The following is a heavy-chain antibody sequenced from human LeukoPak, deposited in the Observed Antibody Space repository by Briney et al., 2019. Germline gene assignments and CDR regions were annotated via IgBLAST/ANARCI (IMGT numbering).Heavy chain of an antibody. CDR1: GFTFSTYA. Sequence: PGGSLRLSCAASGFTFSTYAMSWVRQAPGKGLEWVSAISGSGDSTYYAGSVKGRFTISRDNSKNTLYLQMNSLRAEDTAVYYCAKDSTYGSPFDYWGQGTLVTVSS. D-gene: IGHD3-10*01. V-gene: IGHV3-23*01. CDR3: AKDSTYGSPFDY. J-gene: IGHJ4*02. CDR2: ISGSGDST.